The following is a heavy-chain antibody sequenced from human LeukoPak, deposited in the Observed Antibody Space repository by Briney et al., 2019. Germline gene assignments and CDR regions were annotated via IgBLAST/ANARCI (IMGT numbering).Heavy chain of an antibody. CDR3: ARDLDDYGDYVALSFDY. V-gene: IGHV3-21*06. CDR1: GFTFSSYS. CDR2: ISSSSSYI. D-gene: IGHD4-17*01. Sequence: PGGSLRLSCTASGFTFSSYSMNWVRQAPGKGLEWVSSISSSSSYIYYADSVKGRFTISRDNAKNSLYLQMNSLRAEDMAVYYCARDLDDYGDYVALSFDYWGQGTLVTVSS. J-gene: IGHJ4*02.